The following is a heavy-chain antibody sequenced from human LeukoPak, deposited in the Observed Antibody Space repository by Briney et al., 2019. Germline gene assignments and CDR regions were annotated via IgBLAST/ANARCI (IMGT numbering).Heavy chain of an antibody. V-gene: IGHV4-30-4*07. CDR3: ARCLSYSGYYSWFDP. CDR2: IYYSGST. CDR1: GGSISSGGYS. D-gene: IGHD3-22*01. Sequence: PSETLSLTCAVSGGSISSGGYSWSWIRRPPGKGLEWIGYIYYSGSTYYNPSLKSRVTISVDTSKNQFSLNLSSVTAADTAVYYCARCLSYSGYYSWFDPWGQGTLVTVSS. J-gene: IGHJ5*02.